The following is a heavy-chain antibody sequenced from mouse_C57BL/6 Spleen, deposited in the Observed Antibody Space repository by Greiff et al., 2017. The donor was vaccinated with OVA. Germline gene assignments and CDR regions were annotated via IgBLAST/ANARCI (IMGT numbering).Heavy chain of an antibody. CDR2: ISSGGSYT. CDR3: AGHKVEAYGNYWYFDV. V-gene: IGHV5-6*02. J-gene: IGHJ1*03. CDR1: GFTFSSYG. Sequence: EVMLVESGGDLVKPGGSLKLSCAASGFTFSSYGMSWVRQTPDKRLEWVATISSGGSYTYSPDSVKGRFTISRYTAKNPLYLKMSSLKWEATAMYYCAGHKVEAYGNYWYFDVWGTGTTVTVSS. D-gene: IGHD1-3*01.